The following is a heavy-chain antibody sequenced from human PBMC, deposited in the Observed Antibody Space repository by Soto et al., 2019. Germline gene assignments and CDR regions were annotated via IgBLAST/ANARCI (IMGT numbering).Heavy chain of an antibody. D-gene: IGHD1-1*01. CDR3: ARSGGSSNFDS. J-gene: IGHJ4*02. CDR2: IFVNGNT. V-gene: IGHV4-4*07. CDR1: SGSVSTYY. Sequence: PSETLSLTCTVASGSVSTYYWSWIRQPAGKGLEWIGRIFVNGNTNYNPSLRSRVTISVDTSKGQFSLNLTSVTAADTAVYFCARSGGSSNFDSWGQGILVTVSS.